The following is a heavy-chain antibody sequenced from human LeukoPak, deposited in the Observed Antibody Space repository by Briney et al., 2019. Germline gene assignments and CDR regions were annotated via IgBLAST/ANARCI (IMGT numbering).Heavy chain of an antibody. Sequence: GGSLRLSCAASGFTFDDYAMHWVRQAPGKGLEWVSLISWDGGSTYYADSVKGRFTISRDNSKNSLYLQMNSLRAEDTALYYCAKDTSPGSSYYMDVWGKGTTVTVSS. V-gene: IGHV3-43D*03. CDR2: ISWDGGST. J-gene: IGHJ6*03. CDR3: AKDTSPGSSYYMDV. D-gene: IGHD6-6*01. CDR1: GFTFDDYA.